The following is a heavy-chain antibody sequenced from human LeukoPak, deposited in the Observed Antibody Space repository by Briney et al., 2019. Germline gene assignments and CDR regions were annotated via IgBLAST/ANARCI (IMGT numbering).Heavy chain of an antibody. V-gene: IGHV3-66*01. D-gene: IGHD5-12*01. CDR1: GFSVIRSF. CDR3: AREVGGYIGERGYFDY. J-gene: IGHJ4*02. Sequence: GESLRLYCAASGFSVIRSFMSWVRQAPGKGLEWVSVIYSDGGTYYADAVKGRFTISRDNSQNTLYLLMNSLRAEDTAVYYCAREVGGYIGERGYFDYWGQGTLVAVSS. CDR2: IYSDGGT.